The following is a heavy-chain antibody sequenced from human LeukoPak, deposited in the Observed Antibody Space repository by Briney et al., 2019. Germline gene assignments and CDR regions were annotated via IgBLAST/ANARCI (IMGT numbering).Heavy chain of an antibody. CDR1: GFTFSSYG. Sequence: GRSLRLSCAASGFTFSSYGMHWVRPAPGKGLEWVAVISNNGKDKYYADSVKGRFTISRDNSKSTLHLQMNSLPAEHTAVYYCAKDLHYYDTGGPFDYWGRGTLVTVSS. V-gene: IGHV3-30*18. J-gene: IGHJ4*02. D-gene: IGHD3-22*01. CDR3: AKDLHYYDTGGPFDY. CDR2: ISNNGKDK.